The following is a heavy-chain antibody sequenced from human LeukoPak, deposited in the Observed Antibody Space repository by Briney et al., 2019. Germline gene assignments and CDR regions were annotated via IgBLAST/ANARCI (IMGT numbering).Heavy chain of an antibody. CDR2: IYYSGST. CDR3: ARHRGSSGYLPFDY. CDR1: GDSISNSGYY. J-gene: IGHJ4*02. D-gene: IGHD3-22*01. Sequence: SETLSLTCTVSGDSISNSGYYWGWLRQPPGKGLEWIGSIYYSGSTYYNPSLKGRVTISVETSKNQFSLKLSSVTAADTAVYYCARHRGSSGYLPFDYWGRGTLVTVSS. V-gene: IGHV4-39*07.